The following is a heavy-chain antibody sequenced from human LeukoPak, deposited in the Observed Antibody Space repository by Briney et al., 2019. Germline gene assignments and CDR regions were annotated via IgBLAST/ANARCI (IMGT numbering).Heavy chain of an antibody. CDR1: GGSFSGYY. V-gene: IGHV4-34*01. D-gene: IGHD3-22*01. CDR3: ARSPSSSGYRRFQH. Sequence: KSSETLSLTCAVYGGSFSGYYWSWIRQPPGKGLEWIGEINHSGSTNYNPSLKSRVTISVDTSKNQFSLKLSSVTAADTAVYYCARSPSSSGYRRFQHWGQGTLVTVSS. CDR2: INHSGST. J-gene: IGHJ1*01.